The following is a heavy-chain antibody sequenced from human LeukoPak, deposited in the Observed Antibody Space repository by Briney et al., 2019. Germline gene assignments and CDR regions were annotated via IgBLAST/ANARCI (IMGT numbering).Heavy chain of an antibody. CDR3: ARTDYGDHDHYYYGMEV. Sequence: GGSLRLSCAAAGLTFSSYWMSWDRQAPGKGLEWVANIKQDGSEKYYVDSVKGRFTISRDNAKNSLYLQMNSLRAEDTAVYYCARTDYGDHDHYYYGMEVWGPGTTVTVSS. D-gene: IGHD4-17*01. CDR1: GLTFSSYW. CDR2: IKQDGSEK. J-gene: IGHJ6*02. V-gene: IGHV3-7*05.